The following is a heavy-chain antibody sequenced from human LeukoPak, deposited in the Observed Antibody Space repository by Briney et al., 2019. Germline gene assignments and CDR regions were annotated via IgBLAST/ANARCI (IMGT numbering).Heavy chain of an antibody. J-gene: IGHJ4*02. CDR1: GFTFSSYS. CDR3: AKDGDTVTTPFDY. V-gene: IGHV3-23*01. D-gene: IGHD4-11*01. Sequence: GGSLRLSCAASGFTFSSYSMHWVRRAPGKGLEWVSAISGSGGSTYYADSVKGRFTISRDNSKNTLYLQMNSLRAEDTAVYYCAKDGDTVTTPFDYWGQGTLVTVSS. CDR2: ISGSGGST.